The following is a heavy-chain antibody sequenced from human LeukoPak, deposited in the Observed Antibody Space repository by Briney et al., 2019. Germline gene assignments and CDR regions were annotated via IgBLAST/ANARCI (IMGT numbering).Heavy chain of an antibody. CDR3: ARDSGHCGGDCYSGSFDAFDI. Sequence: WASVKVSCKASGYTFTSYAMNWVRQAPGQGLEWMGWINTNTGNPTYAQGFTGRFVFSLDTSVSTAYLQISSLKAEDTAVYYCARDSGHCGGDCYSGSFDAFDIWGQGTMVTVSS. J-gene: IGHJ3*02. D-gene: IGHD2-21*02. CDR1: GYTFTSYA. CDR2: INTNTGNP. V-gene: IGHV7-4-1*02.